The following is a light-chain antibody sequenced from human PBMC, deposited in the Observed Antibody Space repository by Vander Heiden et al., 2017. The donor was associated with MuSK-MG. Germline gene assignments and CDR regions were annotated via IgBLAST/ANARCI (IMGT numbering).Light chain of an antibody. CDR3: QQSYSTLIFT. CDR2: AAS. J-gene: IGKJ3*01. Sequence: DNQMTQSPSSLSASVGDRVTITCRASQSISSYLNWYQQKPGKAPKLLIYAASSLQSGVPSRFSGSGSGTDFTLTISSLQPEDFATYYCQQSYSTLIFTFGHGTKVDIK. CDR1: QSISSY. V-gene: IGKV1-39*01.